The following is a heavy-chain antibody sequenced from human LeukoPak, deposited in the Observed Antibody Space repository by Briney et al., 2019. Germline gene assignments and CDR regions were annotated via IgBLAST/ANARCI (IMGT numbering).Heavy chain of an antibody. D-gene: IGHD2-15*01. Sequence: GGSLRLSCAASGFTFSSYAMSWVRQAPGKGLEWVSAISGSGGSTYYSDSVKGRFTISRDNSKNTLYLQMNSLRAEDTAVYYCGKDRKRVVVVVAATADDHWGQGTLVTVSS. V-gene: IGHV3-23*01. CDR3: GKDRKRVVVVVAATADDH. CDR2: ISGSGGST. J-gene: IGHJ5*02. CDR1: GFTFSSYA.